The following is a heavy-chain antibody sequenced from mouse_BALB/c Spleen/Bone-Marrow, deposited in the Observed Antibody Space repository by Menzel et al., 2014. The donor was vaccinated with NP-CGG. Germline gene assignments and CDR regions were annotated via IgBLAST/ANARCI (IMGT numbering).Heavy chain of an antibody. CDR1: GYTFTDYT. Sequence: EVQRVESGPELVKPGASVKISCKPSGYTFTDYTMHWVKQNHGKSLEWIGHINPNIGGTNYNQKFNGKATLTIDKSSSTAYMELRSLTSEDSAVYYCVRSGYGDYWGQGTTLTVSP. CDR2: INPNIGGT. CDR3: VRSGYGDY. V-gene: IGHV1-18*01. D-gene: IGHD3-1*01. J-gene: IGHJ2*01.